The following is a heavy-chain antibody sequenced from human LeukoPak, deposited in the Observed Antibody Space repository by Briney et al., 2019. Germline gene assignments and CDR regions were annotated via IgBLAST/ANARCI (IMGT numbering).Heavy chain of an antibody. J-gene: IGHJ4*02. CDR2: IYYSGST. V-gene: IGHV4-31*03. D-gene: IGHD3-22*01. Sequence: SQTLSLTCTVSAGSISSGGYYWSWIRQHPGKGLEWIGYIYYSGSTYYNPSLKSRVTISVDTSKNQFSLNLSSVTAADTAVYYCARLYYDSSGYYQICYFDYWGQGTLVTVSS. CDR1: AGSISSGGYY. CDR3: ARLYYDSSGYYQICYFDY.